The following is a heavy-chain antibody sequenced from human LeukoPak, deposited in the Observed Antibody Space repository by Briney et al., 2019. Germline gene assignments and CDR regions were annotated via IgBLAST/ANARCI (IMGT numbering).Heavy chain of an antibody. CDR3: GKGTQWQKILGYYSYYMDV. CDR2: IRYDGSNK. D-gene: IGHD3-16*01. J-gene: IGHJ6*03. Sequence: PGGSLRLSCAASGFTFSSYGMHWVRQAPGKGLEWVAFIRYDGSNKYYADSVKGRFTISRDNSKNTLYLQMNSLRAEDTAVYYCGKGTQWQKILGYYSYYMDVWGKGPTVTVPS. CDR1: GFTFSSYG. V-gene: IGHV3-30*02.